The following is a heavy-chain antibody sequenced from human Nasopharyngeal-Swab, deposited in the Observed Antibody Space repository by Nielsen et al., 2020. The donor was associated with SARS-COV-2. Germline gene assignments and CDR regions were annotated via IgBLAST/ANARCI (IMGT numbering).Heavy chain of an antibody. CDR1: VGSFSGYY. J-gene: IGHJ6*02. CDR3: AREIASYYYDSSGYYYPDYYYYGMDV. D-gene: IGHD3-22*01. Sequence: SETLSLTCAVYVGSFSGYYWTWIRQPPGGGLEWIGEINHSGRTNYNPSLKSRVTMSVDTSKNQFSLKLSSVTAADTAVYYCAREIASYYYDSSGYYYPDYYYYGMDVWGQGTTVTVSS. V-gene: IGHV4-34*01. CDR2: INHSGRT.